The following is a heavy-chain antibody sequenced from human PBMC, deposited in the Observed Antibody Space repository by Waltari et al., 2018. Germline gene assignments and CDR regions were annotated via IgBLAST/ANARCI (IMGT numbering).Heavy chain of an antibody. J-gene: IGHJ4*02. D-gene: IGHD3-16*01. CDR1: GFTFSTTW. CDR2: IKPDGSEK. Sequence: EVQLVESGGALVQPGGSVRLSCAASGFTFSTTWMCWVRQTPGKGLELVANIKPDGSEKYYVDSVKGRFTISRDNAKNSLYLQMNSLRAEDTAVYFCASGGGRPFDYWGQGTLVTVSS. CDR3: ASGGGRPFDY. V-gene: IGHV3-7*01.